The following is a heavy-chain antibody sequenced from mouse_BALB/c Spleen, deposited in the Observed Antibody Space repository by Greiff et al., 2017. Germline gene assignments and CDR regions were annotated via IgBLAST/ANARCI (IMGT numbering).Heavy chain of an antibody. Sequence: DVKLQESGPGLVKPSQSLSLTCSVTGYSITSGYYWNWIRQFPGNKLEWMGYISYDGSNNYNPSLKNRISITRDTSKNQFFLKLNSVTTEDTATYYCARGGYGYFYAMDYWGQGTSVTVSS. V-gene: IGHV3-6*02. CDR2: ISYDGSN. CDR1: GYSITSGYY. CDR3: ARGGYGYFYAMDY. J-gene: IGHJ4*01. D-gene: IGHD2-2*01.